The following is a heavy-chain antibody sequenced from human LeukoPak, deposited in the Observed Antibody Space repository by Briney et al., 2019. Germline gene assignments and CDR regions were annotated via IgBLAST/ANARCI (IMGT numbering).Heavy chain of an antibody. V-gene: IGHV4-59*08. J-gene: IGHJ5*02. CDR2: IYDSGST. D-gene: IGHD3-10*01. CDR1: GGSISNYY. CDR3: ARGPYYYGSGRNPNWFDP. Sequence: PSETLSLTCTVSGGSISNYYWSWIRQPPGKRLEWIGYIYDSGSTNYNPSLKSRVTISGDTSKNQFSLKLSSVTAADTAVYYCARGPYYYGSGRNPNWFDPWGQGTLVTVSS.